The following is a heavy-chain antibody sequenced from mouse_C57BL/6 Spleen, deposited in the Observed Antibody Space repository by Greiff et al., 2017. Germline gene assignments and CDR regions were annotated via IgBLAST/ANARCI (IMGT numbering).Heavy chain of an antibody. CDR1: GYTFTSYW. Sequence: QVQLQQSGAELVMPGASVKLSCKASGYTFTSYWMHWVKQRPGQGLEWIGEIDPSDSYTNYNQKFKGKSTLTVDQSSSTAYMQLSSLTSADSAVYYSARWELGRLDDWGQGTTLTVSS. CDR2: IDPSDSYT. V-gene: IGHV1-69*01. CDR3: ARWELGRLDD. J-gene: IGHJ2*01. D-gene: IGHD4-1*01.